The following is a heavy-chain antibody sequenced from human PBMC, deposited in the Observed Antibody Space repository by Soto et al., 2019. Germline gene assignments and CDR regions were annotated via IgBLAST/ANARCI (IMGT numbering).Heavy chain of an antibody. CDR2: MTPKRETP. Sequence: QVHLVQSGAEVQKPGASVKVSCTASGYDFNIYDIHWVRQSTGQGVEWMGWMTPKRETPGYAPKFQGRFTMTRDTSRSAVYMELSSLGAEDTAVYYCARGGHASWSGETYYYAMDVWSQATTVTVSS. J-gene: IGHJ6*02. CDR1: GYDFNIYD. D-gene: IGHD3-3*01. CDR3: ARGGHASWSGETYYYAMDV. V-gene: IGHV1-8*01.